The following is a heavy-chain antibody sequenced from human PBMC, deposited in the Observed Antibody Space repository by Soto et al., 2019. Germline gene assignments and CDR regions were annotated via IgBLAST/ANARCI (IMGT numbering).Heavy chain of an antibody. CDR3: ARGLAVRGSYGLDV. V-gene: IGHV4-30-2*01. CDR1: GASISRGGSS. CDR2: IYHNGIT. J-gene: IGHJ6*02. Sequence: QLQLQESGPGLVKPSQTLSLTCAVSGASISRGGSSWSWIRQAPGTGLEWIGYIYHNGITNYNPSLKSRVTISVDKSQNQFSLGLNFVTAADTAVYYCARGLAVRGSYGLDVWGQGTTVTVSS. D-gene: IGHD3-10*01.